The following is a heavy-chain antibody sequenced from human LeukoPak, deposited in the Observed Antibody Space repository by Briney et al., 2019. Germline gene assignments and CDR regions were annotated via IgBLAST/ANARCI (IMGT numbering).Heavy chain of an antibody. CDR2: IRFDGSNK. D-gene: IGHD5-12*01. CDR1: GFTFSSYG. CDR3: AKDPQWLRLGGRDYYYYMDV. Sequence: GGSLRLSCAASGFTFSSYGMHWVRQAPGKGLEWVAFIRFDGSNKYYANSVKGRFTISRDNSNNTLYLQMNSLRAEDTAVYYCAKDPQWLRLGGRDYYYYMDVWGKGTTVTVSS. J-gene: IGHJ6*03. V-gene: IGHV3-30*02.